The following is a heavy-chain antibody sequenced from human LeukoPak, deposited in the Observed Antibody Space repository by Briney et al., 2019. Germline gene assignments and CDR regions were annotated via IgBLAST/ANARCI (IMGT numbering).Heavy chain of an antibody. J-gene: IGHJ4*02. Sequence: GGSLRLSCAASGITTSSYWRHWVRHAPEKGQVLVSRISPDGSITNYADSVQGRFTISRDNSKNTLFLQMNSLRAEDTAVYYCTRGTGVGVPGALGDYWGQGTLITVSP. D-gene: IGHD6-19*01. CDR1: GITTSSYW. CDR2: ISPDGSIT. V-gene: IGHV3-74*01. CDR3: TRGTGVGVPGALGDY.